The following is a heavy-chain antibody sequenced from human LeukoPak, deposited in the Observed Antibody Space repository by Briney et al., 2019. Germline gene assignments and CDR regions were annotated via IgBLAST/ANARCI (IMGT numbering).Heavy chain of an antibody. D-gene: IGHD3-10*01. CDR2: IYYSGST. Sequence: SETLSLTCTVSGGSISSYYWSWIRQPRGKGLEWIGYIYYSGSTNYNPSFKSRVTISVDTSKNQFSLKLSSVTAADTAVYYCARDGGRGTFDYWGQGTLVTVSS. V-gene: IGHV4-59*01. J-gene: IGHJ4*02. CDR3: ARDGGRGTFDY. CDR1: GGSISSYY.